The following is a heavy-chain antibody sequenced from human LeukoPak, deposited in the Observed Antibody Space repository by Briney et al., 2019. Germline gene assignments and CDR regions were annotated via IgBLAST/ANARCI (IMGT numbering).Heavy chain of an antibody. V-gene: IGHV3-48*01. Sequence: PGGSLRLSCAASGFTFSSYNMNWVRQAPGKGLEWVSYISSSNSTIYYADSVKGRFTISRDNAKNSLYLQMNSLRAEDTAVYYCVRENYGDYDAFDMWGQGTMVTVSS. J-gene: IGHJ3*02. CDR3: VRENYGDYDAFDM. CDR2: ISSSNSTI. D-gene: IGHD4-17*01. CDR1: GFTFSSYN.